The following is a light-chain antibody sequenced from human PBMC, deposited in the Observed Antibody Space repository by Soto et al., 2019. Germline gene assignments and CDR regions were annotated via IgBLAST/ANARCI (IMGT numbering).Light chain of an antibody. CDR3: QQYGGSPPT. Sequence: EIVLTQSPGTVSLSPGERATLSCRASQSVTSSYLAWYQQKPGQAPRLLIYGVSSRATGIPDRFSGSGAGTDFTLTISRLETEDYAVYYCQQYGGSPPTFGQGTKVAIK. V-gene: IGKV3-20*01. CDR2: GVS. J-gene: IGKJ1*01. CDR1: QSVTSSY.